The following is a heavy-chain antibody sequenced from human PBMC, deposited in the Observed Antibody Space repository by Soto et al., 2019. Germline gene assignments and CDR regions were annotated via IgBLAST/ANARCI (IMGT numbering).Heavy chain of an antibody. CDR1: GYTFIGYG. Sequence: QVQLVQSGAEVKKPGASVKVSCKASGYTFIGYGITWVRQAPGQGLEWMGWISAYNGNTNYAQKFQGRVTMTTDTSTSTAYMELRSLRSDDTAMYYCARDLVAGASHRMDVWGQGTTVTVSS. J-gene: IGHJ6*02. CDR3: ARDLVAGASHRMDV. CDR2: ISAYNGNT. D-gene: IGHD6-19*01. V-gene: IGHV1-18*04.